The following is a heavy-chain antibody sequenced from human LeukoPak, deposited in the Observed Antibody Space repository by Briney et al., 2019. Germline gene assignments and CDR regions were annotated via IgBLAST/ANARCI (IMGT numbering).Heavy chain of an antibody. CDR2: IYYSGST. V-gene: IGHV4-30-4*01. CDR1: GGSISSGDYY. CDR3: ARGGYYDSSGYPLDY. D-gene: IGHD3-22*01. Sequence: SETLSLTCTVSGGSISSGDYYWSWIRQPPGKGLEWIGYIYYSGSTYYNPSLKSRVTISVDTSKNQFSLKLSSVTAADTAVYYCARGGYYDSSGYPLDYWGQGTPVTVSS. J-gene: IGHJ4*02.